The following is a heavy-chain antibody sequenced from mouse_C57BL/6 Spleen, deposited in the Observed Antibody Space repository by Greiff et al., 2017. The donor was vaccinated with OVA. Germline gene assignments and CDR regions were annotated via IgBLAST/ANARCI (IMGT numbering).Heavy chain of an antibody. Sequence: VQLQQPGTELVKPGASVKLSCKASGYTFTSYWMHWVKQRPGQGLEWIGNINPSNGGTNYNEKFKSKATLTVDKSSSTAYMQLSSLTSEDSAVYYCARSPITTVVAKGYFDVWGTGTTVTVSS. D-gene: IGHD1-1*01. CDR2: INPSNGGT. J-gene: IGHJ1*03. CDR1: GYTFTSYW. CDR3: ARSPITTVVAKGYFDV. V-gene: IGHV1-53*01.